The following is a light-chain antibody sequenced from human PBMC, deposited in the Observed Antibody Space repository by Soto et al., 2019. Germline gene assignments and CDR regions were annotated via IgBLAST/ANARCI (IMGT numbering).Light chain of an antibody. Sequence: EIVLTQSPGTLSSSPGERATLSCRASQSVSSSHLAWYQQKPGQAPRLLIYGASSRATGIPDRFSGSGSGTEFNLTISSLQSEDFAVYFCQQYDDWLRLTFGGGNKVEIK. CDR3: QQYDDWLRLT. J-gene: IGKJ4*01. V-gene: IGKV3-20*01. CDR1: QSVSSSH. CDR2: GAS.